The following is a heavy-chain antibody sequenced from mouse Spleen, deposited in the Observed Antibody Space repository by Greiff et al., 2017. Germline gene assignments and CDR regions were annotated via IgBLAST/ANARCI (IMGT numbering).Heavy chain of an antibody. CDR1: GFTFSSFG. J-gene: IGHJ3*01. Sequence: EVKLVESGGGLVQPGGSRKLSCAASGFTFSSFGMHWVRQAPEKGLEWVAYISSGSSTIYYADTVKGRFTISRDNPKNTLFLQMTSLRSEDTAMYYCARSGYGPWFAYWGQGTLVTVSA. CDR3: ARSGYGPWFAY. D-gene: IGHD2-10*02. CDR2: ISSGSSTI. V-gene: IGHV5-17*02.